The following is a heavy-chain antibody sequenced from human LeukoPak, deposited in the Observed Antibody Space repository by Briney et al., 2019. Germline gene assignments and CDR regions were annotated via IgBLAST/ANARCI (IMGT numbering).Heavy chain of an antibody. V-gene: IGHV3-30*14. CDR3: ARVPYDSSGFGYFDY. CDR2: ISSDGSIT. D-gene: IGHD3-22*01. J-gene: IGHJ4*02. CDR1: GFTFSTYS. Sequence: GGSLRLSCAASGFTFSTYSMHWVRQAPGKGLEWVAVISSDGSITSYGDSVKGRFTISRDNSKNTMYLQMNSLRAEDTAVYHCARVPYDSSGFGYFDYWGQGTLVTVSS.